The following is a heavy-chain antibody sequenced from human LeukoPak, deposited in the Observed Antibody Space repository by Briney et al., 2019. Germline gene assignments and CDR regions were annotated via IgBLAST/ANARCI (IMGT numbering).Heavy chain of an antibody. J-gene: IGHJ5*02. Sequence: GGSLRLSCAASGFTFSSYAMHWVRQAPGKGLEWVAVISYDGSNKYYADSVKGRFTISRDNSKNTLYLQMNSLRAEDTAVYYCARGSQGSSWYGRGFDPWGQGTLVTVSS. CDR1: GFTFSSYA. CDR2: ISYDGSNK. CDR3: ARGSQGSSWYGRGFDP. D-gene: IGHD6-13*01. V-gene: IGHV3-30-3*01.